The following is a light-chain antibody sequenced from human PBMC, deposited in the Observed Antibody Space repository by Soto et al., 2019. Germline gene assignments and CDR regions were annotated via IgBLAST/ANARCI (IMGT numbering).Light chain of an antibody. CDR1: QSVSSY. J-gene: IGKJ4*01. V-gene: IGKV3-11*01. Sequence: EILLTQSPATLSLSPGERATLSCRASQSVSSYLAWYQQKPGQAPRLLIYDASNRDTGIPARFSGSGSGTDFTLTLSRLEPEDFEVYYCQQRSNWPLTFGGGTKVDIK. CDR3: QQRSNWPLT. CDR2: DAS.